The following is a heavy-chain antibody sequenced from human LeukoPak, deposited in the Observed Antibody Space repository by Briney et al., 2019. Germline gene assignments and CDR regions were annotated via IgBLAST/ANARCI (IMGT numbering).Heavy chain of an antibody. J-gene: IGHJ4*02. CDR1: GLTFSTCA. CDR2: IASSLGAT. Sequence: GGSLRLSCAASGLTFSTCAMSWVRQAPGKGLEGVAGIASSLGATYYADSVKGRFRISRDNSKSTLNLQMNRLRTEDTAIYYCAKSPPPSDRGDFSYHFDFWGQGTLVTVSS. D-gene: IGHD4-17*01. V-gene: IGHV3-23*01. CDR3: AKSPPPSDRGDFSYHFDF.